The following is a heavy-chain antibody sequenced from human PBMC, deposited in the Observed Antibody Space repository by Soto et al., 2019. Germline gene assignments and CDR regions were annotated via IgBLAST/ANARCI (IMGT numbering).Heavy chain of an antibody. D-gene: IGHD3-10*01. CDR1: GYTFTNYG. J-gene: IGHJ6*02. CDR2: ISAYNGNT. V-gene: IGHV1-18*01. CDR3: ASSYYGSGTPYYYSMDV. Sequence: QVQLVQSGAEVKKPGASVKVSCKASGYTFTNYGITWVRQAPGQGLEWMGWISAYNGNTNYAQKLQGRVTMTTDTSTTTAYMELRSLRSDDTAVYYCASSYYGSGTPYYYSMDVWGQGTTVTVSS.